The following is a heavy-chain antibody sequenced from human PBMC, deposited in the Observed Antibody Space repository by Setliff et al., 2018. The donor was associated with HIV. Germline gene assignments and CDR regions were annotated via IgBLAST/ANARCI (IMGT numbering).Heavy chain of an antibody. CDR2: VSPDGYEK. J-gene: IGHJ6*03. V-gene: IGHV3-33*08. CDR3: AREIGITMIPISHYYYYMDV. Sequence: PGGSLRLSCAAFGSGYSTFDMDWVRQTPGKGLEWVADVSPDGYEKRYADSVRGRSTISRDNAKNTLYLQMNSLRAEDTAVYYCAREIGITMIPISHYYYYMDVWGKGTTVTVSS. D-gene: IGHD3-22*01. CDR1: GSGYSTFD.